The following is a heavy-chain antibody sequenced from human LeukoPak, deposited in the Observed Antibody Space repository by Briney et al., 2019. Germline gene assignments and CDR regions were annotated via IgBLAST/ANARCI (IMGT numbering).Heavy chain of an antibody. Sequence: GGSLRLSCAASGFTFSSYSMNWVRQAPGKGLEWVSSISSSSSYIYYADSVKGRFTISRDNAKNSLYLQMNSLRAEDTAVYYCARAYSSSWTDFDYWGQGTLVTVSS. V-gene: IGHV3-21*01. J-gene: IGHJ4*02. CDR2: ISSSSSYI. CDR1: GFTFSSYS. CDR3: ARAYSSSWTDFDY. D-gene: IGHD6-13*01.